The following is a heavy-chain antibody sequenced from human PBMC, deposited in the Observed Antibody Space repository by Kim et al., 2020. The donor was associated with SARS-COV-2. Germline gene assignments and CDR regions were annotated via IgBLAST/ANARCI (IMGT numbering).Heavy chain of an antibody. CDR3: AGPMGYDSSGFNKRDY. CDR1: GFSFSSCS. CDR2: IGTSSTTI. D-gene: IGHD3-22*01. V-gene: IGHV3-48*02. J-gene: IGHJ4*02. Sequence: GGSLRLSCVASGFSFSSCSMNWVRRAPGKGLEWVSYIGTSSTTIYYADSVKGRFTISRDDAKNSLYLQMNSLRDEDTAVYYCAGPMGYDSSGFNKRDYWGKGTLVKVSS.